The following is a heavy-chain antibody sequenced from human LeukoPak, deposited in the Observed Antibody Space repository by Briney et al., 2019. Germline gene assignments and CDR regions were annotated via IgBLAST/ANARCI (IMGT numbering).Heavy chain of an antibody. CDR1: GFILSTAW. J-gene: IGHJ4*02. D-gene: IGHD4-23*01. CDR2: ISYDGSNK. CDR3: ASHPRSITVADY. V-gene: IGHV3-30*03. Sequence: PGGSLRLSCEASGFILSTAWMTWVRQAPGKGLEWVAVISYDGSNKYYADSVKGRFTISRDNSKNTLYLQMNSLRAEDTAVYYCASHPRSITVADYWGQGTLVTVSS.